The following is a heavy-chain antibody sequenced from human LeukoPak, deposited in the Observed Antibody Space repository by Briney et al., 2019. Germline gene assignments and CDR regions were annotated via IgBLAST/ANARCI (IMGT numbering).Heavy chain of an antibody. V-gene: IGHV3-21*01. J-gene: IGHJ4*02. CDR1: GFTFSSYS. D-gene: IGHD3-10*01. CDR3: ARGDIWFGESTY. Sequence: TGGSLRLSCAASGFTFSSYSMNWVRQAPGKGLEWVSSIRSRSSSIYYADSVKGRFTISRDNAKNSLYLQMNSLRADDTAVYYCARGDIWFGESTYWGQGTLVTVSS. CDR2: IRSRSSSI.